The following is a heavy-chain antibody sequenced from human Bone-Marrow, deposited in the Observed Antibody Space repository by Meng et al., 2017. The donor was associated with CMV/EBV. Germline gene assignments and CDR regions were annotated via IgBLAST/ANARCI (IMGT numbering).Heavy chain of an antibody. Sequence: ASVKVSCKASGYTLTTYGITWVRQAPGQGLEWMGWVSSYNSNIKYAPKFRGRVTMTTDTATSTAYMELRSLRPDDTAVYYCAGGRLAVAPYNWFDPWGQGTLVTVSS. D-gene: IGHD6-19*01. CDR1: GYTLTTYG. V-gene: IGHV1-18*01. CDR3: AGGRLAVAPYNWFDP. CDR2: VSSYNSNI. J-gene: IGHJ5*02.